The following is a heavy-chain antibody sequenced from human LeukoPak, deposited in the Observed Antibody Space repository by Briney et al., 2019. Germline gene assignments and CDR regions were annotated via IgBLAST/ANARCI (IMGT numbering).Heavy chain of an antibody. J-gene: IGHJ4*02. V-gene: IGHV3-53*01. Sequence: GGSLRLSCAVSGFTVSSNYMGWVRQAPGKGLEWVSLIYSGGNTYYADSVKGRFTISRDTSKNTLFLQMNSLRAEDTAPYVCARIKVITMVHGLIITSAFFDYWGQGTLVTVSS. CDR1: GFTVSSNY. CDR2: IYSGGNT. CDR3: ARIKVITMVHGLIITSAFFDY. D-gene: IGHD3-10*01.